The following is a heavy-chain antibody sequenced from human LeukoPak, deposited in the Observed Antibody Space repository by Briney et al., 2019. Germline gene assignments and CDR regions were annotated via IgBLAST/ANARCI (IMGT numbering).Heavy chain of an antibody. CDR3: ATVSGSYPV. CDR2: ISAYNGNT. D-gene: IGHD1-26*01. V-gene: IGHV1-18*01. Sequence: ASVKVSCKASGYTFTSYGISWVRQAPGQGLEWMGWISAYNGNTNYAQKLQGRVTMTEDTSTDTAYMELSSLRSEDTAVYYCATVSGSYPVWGQGTLVTVSS. CDR1: GYTFTSYG. J-gene: IGHJ4*02.